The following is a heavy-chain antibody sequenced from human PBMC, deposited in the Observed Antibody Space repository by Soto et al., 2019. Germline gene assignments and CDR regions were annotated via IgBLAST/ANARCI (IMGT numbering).Heavy chain of an antibody. CDR3: ARERVEVTPWYGMDV. D-gene: IGHD3-10*01. CDR1: GFSFSSYG. V-gene: IGHV3-33*01. J-gene: IGHJ6*02. Sequence: QVQLVESEGGVVQTGRSLRLSCAASGFSFSSYGMHWVRQAPGKGLAWVAVILYDGSNKYYADSVKGRFTISRENSMNTLYLQMNSLRADEMDVYYCARERVEVTPWYGMDVCGQGTTVTVSS. CDR2: ILYDGSNK.